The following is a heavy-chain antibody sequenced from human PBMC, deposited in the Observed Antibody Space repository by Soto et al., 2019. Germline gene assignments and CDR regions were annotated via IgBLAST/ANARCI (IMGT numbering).Heavy chain of an antibody. D-gene: IGHD1-1*01. CDR1: GNTFTWHY. Sequence: ASVKVSCKASGNTFTWHYMHWVRQAPGQGLEYMGWINPNSSDTKYAQQFRGRLSMTRDTSISTAYMELSSLVSDDTAVYYCARLETTTGAWGQGTLVTVSS. CDR3: ARLETTTGA. J-gene: IGHJ5*02. CDR2: INPNSSDT. V-gene: IGHV1-2*02.